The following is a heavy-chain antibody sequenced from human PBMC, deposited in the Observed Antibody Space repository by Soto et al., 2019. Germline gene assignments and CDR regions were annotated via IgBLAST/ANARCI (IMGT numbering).Heavy chain of an antibody. D-gene: IGHD3-9*01. Sequence: QVQLVQSGAEVKKPGSSVKVSCKASGGTFSSYTISWVRQAPGQGLEWMGRIIPILGIANYAQKFQGRVTITADKSTSTVYMELSSLRSEDTAVYYCARGLRYFDWLPRDGMDVWGQGTTVTVSS. V-gene: IGHV1-69*02. CDR1: GGTFSSYT. CDR3: ARGLRYFDWLPRDGMDV. J-gene: IGHJ6*02. CDR2: IIPILGIA.